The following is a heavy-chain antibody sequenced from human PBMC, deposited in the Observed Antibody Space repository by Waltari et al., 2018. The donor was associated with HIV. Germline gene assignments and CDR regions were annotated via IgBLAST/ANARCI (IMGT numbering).Heavy chain of an antibody. CDR3: ARMYYGSWFTMADYGLDV. CDR1: GYTFSGHY. D-gene: IGHD3-10*01. V-gene: IGHV1-2*06. Sequence: QVQLVQSGAEVKKPGASVTVSCKASGYTFSGHYIHWVRQPPGQGLEWLRRIDPDSGLANYAQTFQGRVTMTRAKSIGTVYLKLSGLRSDDTALYYCARMYYGSWFTMADYGLDVWGQGTTVTVSS. CDR2: IDPDSGLA. J-gene: IGHJ6*02.